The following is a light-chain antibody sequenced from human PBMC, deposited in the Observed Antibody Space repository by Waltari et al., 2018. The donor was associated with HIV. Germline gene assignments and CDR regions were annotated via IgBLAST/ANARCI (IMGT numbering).Light chain of an antibody. CDR1: QSVGSNY. V-gene: IGKV3-20*01. CDR3: QQYATSPRT. CDR2: DAS. Sequence: ENVLTQSPGTLSLSPGERATLSYRASQSVGSNYLAWYQQKPGQAPRLLIYDASSRATGIPDRFSGSGSGTDFTLTISRLEPEDFAVYYCQQYATSPRTFGQGTKVEIK. J-gene: IGKJ1*01.